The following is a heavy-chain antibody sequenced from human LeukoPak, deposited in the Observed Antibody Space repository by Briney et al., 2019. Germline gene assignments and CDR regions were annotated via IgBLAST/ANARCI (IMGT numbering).Heavy chain of an antibody. Sequence: SETLSLTCAVSGASISSGDWWSWVRQPPGKGLEWIGEIHHSGTSIYNPSLTSRVTISADKSKNQFSLKVTSVTAADTAVYYCASLMGSGSWYSWFDPWGQGTLVTVSS. CDR3: ASLMGSGSWYSWFDP. D-gene: IGHD6-13*01. J-gene: IGHJ5*02. CDR2: IHHSGTS. CDR1: GASISSGDW. V-gene: IGHV4-4*02.